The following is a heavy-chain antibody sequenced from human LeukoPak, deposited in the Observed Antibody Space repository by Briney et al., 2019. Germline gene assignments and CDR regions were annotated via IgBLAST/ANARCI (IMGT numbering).Heavy chain of an antibody. CDR3: ARDLGQYYDTSDNWFDP. D-gene: IGHD3-22*01. CDR2: INSDGINT. CDR1: GFTFSNYW. V-gene: IGHV3-74*01. J-gene: IGHJ5*02. Sequence: GGSLRLSCAASGFTFSNYWMHWVRQAPEKGLVWVSRINSDGINTSYADSVKGRFTISRDNAKNTLNLQMNSLRAEDTAVYYCARDLGQYYDTSDNWFDPWGQGTLVTVSS.